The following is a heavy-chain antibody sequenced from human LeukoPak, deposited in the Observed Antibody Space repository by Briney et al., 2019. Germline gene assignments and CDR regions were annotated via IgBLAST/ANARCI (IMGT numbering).Heavy chain of an antibody. CDR2: IYYSGST. Sequence: KTSETLSLTCTVSGGSISSSSYYWGWIRQPPGKGLEWIGSIYYSGSTYYNPSLKSRVTISVDTSKNQFSLKLSSVTAADTAVYYCAREGNRDGYNYGNFDYWGQGTLVTVSS. V-gene: IGHV4-39*07. CDR1: GGSISSSSYY. CDR3: AREGNRDGYNYGNFDY. J-gene: IGHJ4*02. D-gene: IGHD5-24*01.